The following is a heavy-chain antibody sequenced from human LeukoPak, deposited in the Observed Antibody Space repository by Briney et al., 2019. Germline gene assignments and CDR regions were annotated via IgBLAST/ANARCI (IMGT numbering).Heavy chain of an antibody. J-gene: IGHJ5*02. CDR1: GFTFSSYS. CDR3: AKGSSWSERRGNWFDP. CDR2: ISSSSSYI. V-gene: IGHV3-21*04. Sequence: PGGSLRLSCAASGFTFSSYSMNWVRQAPGKGLEWVSSISSSSSYIYYADSVKGRFTISRDNSKNTLYLQMNSLRAEDTAVYYCAKGSSWSERRGNWFDPWGQGTLVTVSS. D-gene: IGHD6-13*01.